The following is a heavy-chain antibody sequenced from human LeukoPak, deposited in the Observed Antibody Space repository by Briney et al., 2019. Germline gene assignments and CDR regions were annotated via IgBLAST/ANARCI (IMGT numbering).Heavy chain of an antibody. J-gene: IGHJ4*02. CDR2: IYYSGST. CDR3: AREASGSYFDY. D-gene: IGHD1-26*01. V-gene: IGHV4-59*01. CDR1: GGSISSYY. Sequence: SETLSLTCTVSGGSISSYYWSWIRQPPGKGLEWIGYIYYSGSTNYNPSLKSRVTISVDTSKNQSSLKLSSVTAADTAVYYCAREASGSYFDYWGQGTLVTVSS.